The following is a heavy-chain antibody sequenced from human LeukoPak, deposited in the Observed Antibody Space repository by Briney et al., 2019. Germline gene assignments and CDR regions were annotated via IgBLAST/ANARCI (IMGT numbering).Heavy chain of an antibody. CDR1: GGSFSGYY. J-gene: IGHJ5*02. D-gene: IGHD7-27*01. CDR3: ARGAPIKYYVRNWGFDP. CDR2: INRRGST. V-gene: IGHV4-34*01. Sequence: SETLSLTCAVYGGSFSGYYWSWIRQPPGKGLEWIGEINRRGSTNYNPSLKSRVTISVDTSKNQFSLKLSSVTAADTAVYYCARGAPIKYYVRNWGFDPWGQGTLVTVSS.